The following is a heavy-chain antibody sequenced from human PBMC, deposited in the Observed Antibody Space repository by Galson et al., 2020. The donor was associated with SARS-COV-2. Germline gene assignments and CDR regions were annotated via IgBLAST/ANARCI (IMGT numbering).Heavy chain of an antibody. D-gene: IGHD2-21*01. J-gene: IGHJ4*02. V-gene: IGHV3-48*03. CDR1: GFTFSNYE. CDR2: ISSRGRTI. CDR3: ARLDAYGPGY. Sequence: TGGSLRLSCAASGFTFSNYEMNWVRQAPGKGLGWVSYISSRGRTIHYADPVKGRFTISRDNAKSSQSLQMNSLRAEDTAVYYCARLDAYGPGYWGQGTLVTVSS.